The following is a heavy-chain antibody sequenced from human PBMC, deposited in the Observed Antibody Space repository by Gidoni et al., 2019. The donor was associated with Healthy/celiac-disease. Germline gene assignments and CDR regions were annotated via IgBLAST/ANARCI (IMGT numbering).Heavy chain of an antibody. Sequence: EVQLVESGGGLVQPGGSLRLSCAASGFTFRSYWMSWVGQAPGKGLEWVANIKQDGSEKYYVDSVKGRFTISRDNAKNSLYLQMNSLRAEDTAVYYCARDYPPDYGDYCDYWGQGTLVTVSS. CDR1: GFTFRSYW. J-gene: IGHJ4*02. V-gene: IGHV3-7*01. D-gene: IGHD4-17*01. CDR2: IKQDGSEK. CDR3: ARDYPPDYGDYCDY.